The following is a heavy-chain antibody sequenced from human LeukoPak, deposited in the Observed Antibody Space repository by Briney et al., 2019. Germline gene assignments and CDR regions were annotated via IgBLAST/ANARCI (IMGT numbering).Heavy chain of an antibody. J-gene: IGHJ4*01. CDR2: IYPGDSAT. CDR3: AKRRAVAGQYYFDY. Sequence: GESLKISCEGSGYSFTSYWIGWVRQMPGKGLEWMGLIYPGDSATRYSPSFQGLVTISVDKSITTAYLQWSSLKASDTAMYYCAKRRAVAGQYYFDYWGQATLVSVSS. V-gene: IGHV5-51*01. D-gene: IGHD6-19*01. CDR1: GYSFTSYW.